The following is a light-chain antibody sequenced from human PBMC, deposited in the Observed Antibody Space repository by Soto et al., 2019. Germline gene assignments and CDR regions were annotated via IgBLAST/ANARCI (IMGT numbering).Light chain of an antibody. CDR1: QSPVDGDGITS. Sequence: DIVMTQTPLSLRVTLGQPASISCSSSQSPVDGDGITSLSWLHQRPGQPPRLLIYKVSNRFSGVPDRFSGSGAGTDFTLKINTVEAEAVGVYYGVQDALYSTFGQGTKVEIK. J-gene: IGKJ1*01. V-gene: IGKV2-24*01. CDR2: KVS. CDR3: VQDALYST.